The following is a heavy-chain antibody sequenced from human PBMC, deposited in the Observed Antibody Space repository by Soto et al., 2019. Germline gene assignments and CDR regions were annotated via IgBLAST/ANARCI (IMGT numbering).Heavy chain of an antibody. D-gene: IGHD3-9*01. Sequence: ASVKVSCKASGYTFTSYYMHWVRQAPGQGLEWMGIINPSGGSTSYAQKFQGRVTMTRDTSTSTVYMELSSLRSEDTAVYYCARAYYDILTARAPFDYWGQGTLVTVS. CDR3: ARAYYDILTARAPFDY. CDR1: GYTFTSYY. J-gene: IGHJ4*02. CDR2: INPSGGST. V-gene: IGHV1-46*01.